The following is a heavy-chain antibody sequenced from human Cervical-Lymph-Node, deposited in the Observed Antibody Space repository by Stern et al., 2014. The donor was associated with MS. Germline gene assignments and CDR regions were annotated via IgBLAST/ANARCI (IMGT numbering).Heavy chain of an antibody. CDR3: VRYGDYVDAFDM. V-gene: IGHV1-24*01. Sequence: QDQLVQSGAEVKKPGASVKVSCKVSGYSLTDLSMHWVRQPPGNGLEWMGGFDPDDAETIYAQQFQGRLTMTEDTSADTAYMELSSLRSEDTAVYYCVRYGDYVDAFDMWGQGTMVTVSS. D-gene: IGHD4-17*01. J-gene: IGHJ3*02. CDR2: FDPDDAET. CDR1: GYSLTDLS.